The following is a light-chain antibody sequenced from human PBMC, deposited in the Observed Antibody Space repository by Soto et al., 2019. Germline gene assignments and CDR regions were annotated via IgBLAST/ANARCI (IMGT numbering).Light chain of an antibody. Sequence: EIVLTQSPATLSLSPGERATLSCRASQSVSSNLAWHQQKPGQAPRLLIYDASNRATGIPARFSGSGSGTDFTLTISSLEPEDFAVYYCQLRSNWPPFTFGPGTKVDIK. V-gene: IGKV3-11*01. J-gene: IGKJ3*01. CDR2: DAS. CDR1: QSVSSN. CDR3: QLRSNWPPFT.